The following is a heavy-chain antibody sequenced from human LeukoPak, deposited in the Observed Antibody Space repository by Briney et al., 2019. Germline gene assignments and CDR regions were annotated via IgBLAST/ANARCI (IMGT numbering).Heavy chain of an antibody. CDR2: IYSGGST. J-gene: IGHJ4*02. CDR1: GFTFSSYA. V-gene: IGHV3-66*01. Sequence: TGGSLRLSCAASGFTFSSYAMSWVRQAPGKGLEWVSVIYSGGSTYYTDSVKGRFTISRDNSKNTLYLQMNRLRAEDTAVYYCARDEPSPDSTDLDYWGQGTLVTVSS. D-gene: IGHD2/OR15-2a*01. CDR3: ARDEPSPDSTDLDY.